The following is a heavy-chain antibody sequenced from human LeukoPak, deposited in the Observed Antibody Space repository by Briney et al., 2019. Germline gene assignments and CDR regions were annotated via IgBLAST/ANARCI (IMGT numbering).Heavy chain of an antibody. J-gene: IGHJ6*03. V-gene: IGHV3-48*04. Sequence: GGSLRLSCAASGFTFSSYSMNWVRQAPGKGLEWVSYISSSSSTIYYADSVKDRFTISRDNAQKSLYLQMSSLRAQDTAVYYCARTAYDFWSRYSPHYFYMDVWGKGTTVTVSS. CDR3: ARTAYDFWSRYSPHYFYMDV. CDR1: GFTFSSYS. CDR2: ISSSSSTI. D-gene: IGHD3-3*01.